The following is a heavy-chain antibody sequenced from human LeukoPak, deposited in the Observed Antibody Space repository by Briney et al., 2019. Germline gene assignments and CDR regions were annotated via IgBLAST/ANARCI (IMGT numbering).Heavy chain of an antibody. J-gene: IGHJ5*02. CDR3: ARVIRGLLSWFDP. D-gene: IGHD3-10*01. Sequence: SQTLSLTCTVSGVSISSGGYYWSWIRQPPGKGLEWIGYIYHSGSTYYNPSLKSRVTISVDRSKNQFSLKLNSVTAADTAIYYCARVIRGLLSWFDPWGQGTLVIVSA. V-gene: IGHV4-30-2*01. CDR2: IYHSGST. CDR1: GVSISSGGYY.